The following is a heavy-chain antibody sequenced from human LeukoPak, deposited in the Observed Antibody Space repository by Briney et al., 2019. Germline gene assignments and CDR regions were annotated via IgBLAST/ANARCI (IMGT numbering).Heavy chain of an antibody. D-gene: IGHD2-15*01. CDR2: IYYSGST. CDR1: GGSISSGGYY. V-gene: IGHV4-31*03. Sequence: SQTLSLTCTVSGGSISSGGYYWSWIRQHPGKGLEWIGYIYYSGSTYYNPSLKSRVTISVDTSKNQFSLKLSSVTAADTAVYYCARQPYIVGTWYFDLWGRGTLVTVSS. J-gene: IGHJ2*01. CDR3: ARQPYIVGTWYFDL.